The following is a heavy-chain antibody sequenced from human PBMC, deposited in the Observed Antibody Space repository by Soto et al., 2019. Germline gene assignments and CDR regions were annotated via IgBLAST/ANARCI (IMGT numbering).Heavy chain of an antibody. D-gene: IGHD1-26*01. V-gene: IGHV1-2*02. CDR3: ARSSGGYSYNGMDV. J-gene: IGHJ6*02. CDR1: GYTFTGYY. CDR2: INPKSGDT. Sequence: QEQLVQSGAEVKQPGASVKVSCKASGYTFTGYYIHWVRQDPGQGLEWMGWINPKSGDTKYAQKFQCRVTVTRDTSISTAYMELSRLRADDTAVYYCARSSGGYSYNGMDVWGQGTTVTVSS.